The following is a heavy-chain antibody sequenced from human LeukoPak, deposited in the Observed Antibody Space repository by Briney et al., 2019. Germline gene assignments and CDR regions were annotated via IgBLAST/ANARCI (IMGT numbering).Heavy chain of an antibody. V-gene: IGHV3-73*01. CDR3: ARDHNYYYYYMDV. J-gene: IGHJ6*03. CDR2: IRSKANSYAT. D-gene: IGHD1-14*01. Sequence: PGGSLKLSCAASGFTFSGSAMHWVRQASGKGLEWVGRIRSKANSYATAYAASVKGRFTISRDDSKNTAYLQMNSLKTEDAAVYYCARDHNYYYYYMDVWGKGTTVTVSS. CDR1: GFTFSGSA.